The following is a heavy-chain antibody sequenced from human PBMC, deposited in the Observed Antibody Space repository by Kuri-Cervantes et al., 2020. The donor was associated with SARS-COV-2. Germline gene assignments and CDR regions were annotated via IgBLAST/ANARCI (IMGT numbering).Heavy chain of an antibody. Sequence: GESLKISCAASGFTFSSYWMHWVRQPPGKGLVWVSAISGSGGSTYYADSVKGRFTISRDNSKNTLYLQMNSLRAEDTAVYYRARGQQLVPDWFDPWGQGTLVTVSS. V-gene: IGHV3-23*01. CDR1: GFTFSSYW. CDR2: ISGSGGST. J-gene: IGHJ5*02. CDR3: ARGQQLVPDWFDP. D-gene: IGHD6-13*01.